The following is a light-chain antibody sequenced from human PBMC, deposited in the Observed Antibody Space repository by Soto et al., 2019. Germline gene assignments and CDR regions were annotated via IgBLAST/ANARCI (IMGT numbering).Light chain of an antibody. Sequence: QSVLTQPPSVSGAPGQRVTISCTGSSSNIGAGYDVHWYQQLPGTAPKLLIYGNSNRPSGVPDRFSGSKSGTSDSLAITGLQSDDKADNNCQSYDSSLSGYVFGTGTKLTVL. J-gene: IGLJ1*01. CDR3: QSYDSSLSGYV. CDR1: SSNIGAGYD. CDR2: GNS. V-gene: IGLV1-40*01.